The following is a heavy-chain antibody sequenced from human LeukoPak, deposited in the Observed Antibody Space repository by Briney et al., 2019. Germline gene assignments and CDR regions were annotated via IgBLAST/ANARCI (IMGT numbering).Heavy chain of an antibody. CDR3: ARGSRFYMDV. CDR2: ISSSGSTI. Sequence: GGSLRLSCAASGFTFSRYVMNWVRQAPGKGLEWVSYISSSGSTIYYADSVKGRFTISRDNAKNSLYLQMNSLRAEDTAVYYCARGSRFYMDVWGKGTTVTVSS. CDR1: GFTFSRYV. J-gene: IGHJ6*03. V-gene: IGHV3-48*03.